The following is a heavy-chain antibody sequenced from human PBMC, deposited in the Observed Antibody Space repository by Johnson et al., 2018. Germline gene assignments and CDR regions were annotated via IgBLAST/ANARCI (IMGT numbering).Heavy chain of an antibody. D-gene: IGHD3/OR15-3a*01. CDR1: GGTFKSYA. CDR2: IIPKFDTA. CDR3: VRDASWTHDY. V-gene: IGHV1-69*01. Sequence: QVQLVESGAEVKKPGSSVKVSCKASGGTFKSYAITWLRQAPGQGFEWMGGIIPKFDTANYAQKFQDRVTITADESTGTAYMELSSLTFEETAVYYCVRDASWTHDYWGQGTLVTVSS. J-gene: IGHJ4*02.